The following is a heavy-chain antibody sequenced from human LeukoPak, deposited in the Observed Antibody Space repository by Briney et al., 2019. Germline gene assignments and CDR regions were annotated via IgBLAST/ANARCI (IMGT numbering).Heavy chain of an antibody. V-gene: IGHV4-34*01. Sequence: SETLSLTCAVYGGSFSGYYWSWIRQPPGKGLEWIGEINHSGSTNYNPSLKSRVTISVDTSKNQFSLKLSSVIAADTAVYYCARGRVLNCSGGSCYLSWFDPWGQGTLVTVSS. CDR2: INHSGST. CDR3: ARGRVLNCSGGSCYLSWFDP. J-gene: IGHJ5*02. D-gene: IGHD2-15*01. CDR1: GGSFSGYY.